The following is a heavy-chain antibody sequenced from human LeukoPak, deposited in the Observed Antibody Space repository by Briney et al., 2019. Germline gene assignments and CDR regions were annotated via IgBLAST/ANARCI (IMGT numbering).Heavy chain of an antibody. Sequence: GGSPRLSCAASGFTFSSYAMSWVRQAPGKGLEWVSAISGSGGSTYYADSVKGRFTISRDNSKNTLYLQMNSLRAEDTAVYYCAKVQQWLVRGAFDYWGQGTLVTVSS. J-gene: IGHJ4*02. D-gene: IGHD6-19*01. CDR3: AKVQQWLVRGAFDY. CDR2: ISGSGGST. CDR1: GFTFSSYA. V-gene: IGHV3-23*01.